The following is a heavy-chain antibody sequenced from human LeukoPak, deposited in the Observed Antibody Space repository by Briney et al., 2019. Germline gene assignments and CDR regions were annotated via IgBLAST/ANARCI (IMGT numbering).Heavy chain of an antibody. D-gene: IGHD3-22*01. J-gene: IGHJ5*02. V-gene: IGHV4-39*01. CDR2: IYYSGST. CDR1: GGSISSSSYY. CDR3: ARHPFYARGYYPTGGFDP. Sequence: PSETLSLTCTVSGGSISSSSYYWGWIRQPPGKGLEWIGSIYYSGSTYYNPSLKSRVTISVDTSKNQFSLKLSSVTAADTAVYYCARHPFYARGYYPTGGFDPWGQGTLVTVSS.